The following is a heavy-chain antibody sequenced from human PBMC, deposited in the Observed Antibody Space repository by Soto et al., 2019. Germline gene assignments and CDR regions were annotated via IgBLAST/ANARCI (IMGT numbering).Heavy chain of an antibody. D-gene: IGHD3-22*01. Sequence: ASVKVSCKASGYTFTSYGISCVRQAPGQGLEWMGWISAYNGNTNYAQKLQGRVTMTTDTSTSTAYMELRSLRSDDTAVYYCARDKRVRHNYYYYYGMDVWGQGTTVTVSS. CDR1: GYTFTSYG. CDR3: ARDKRVRHNYYYYYGMDV. V-gene: IGHV1-18*01. J-gene: IGHJ6*02. CDR2: ISAYNGNT.